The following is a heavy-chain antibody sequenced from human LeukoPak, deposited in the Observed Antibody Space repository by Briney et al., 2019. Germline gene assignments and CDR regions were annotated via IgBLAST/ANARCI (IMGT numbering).Heavy chain of an antibody. CDR3: ARRGVGYCSSTSCLYWFDP. CDR2: IYYSGST. Sequence: SETLSLTCAVSGGSISSSNWWSWVRQPLGKGLEWIGSIYYSGSTYYNPSLKSRVTISVDTSKNQFSLKLSSVTAADTAVYYCARRGVGYCSSTSCLYWFDPWGQGTLVTVSS. J-gene: IGHJ5*02. V-gene: IGHV4-39*01. CDR1: GGSISSSNW. D-gene: IGHD2-2*01.